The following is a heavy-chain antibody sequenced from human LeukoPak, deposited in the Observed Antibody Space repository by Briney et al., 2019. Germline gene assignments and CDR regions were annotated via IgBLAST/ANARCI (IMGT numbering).Heavy chain of an antibody. CDR2: IDPSDSYT. Sequence: GESLKISCKGSGYSFTSYWISWVHQMPGKGLEWMGRIDPSDSYTNYSPSFQGHVTISADKSISTAYLQWSTLKASDTAMYYCARQGPTVTTSYHYWGQGTLVTVSS. J-gene: IGHJ4*02. CDR1: GYSFTSYW. V-gene: IGHV5-10-1*01. CDR3: ARQGPTVTTSYHY. D-gene: IGHD4-17*01.